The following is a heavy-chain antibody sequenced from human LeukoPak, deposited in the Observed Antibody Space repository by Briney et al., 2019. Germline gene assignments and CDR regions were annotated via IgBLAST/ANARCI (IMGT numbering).Heavy chain of an antibody. CDR3: ARVVLAPSPLVYGYYYYYMDV. Sequence: SETLSLTCTVSGGSISSHYWSWIRQPPGKGLEWIGYIYYSGSTNYNPSLKSRVTISVDTSKNQFSLKLSSVTAADTAVYYCARVVLAPSPLVYGYYYYYMDVWGKGTTVTVSS. CDR1: GGSISSHY. D-gene: IGHD2/OR15-2a*01. J-gene: IGHJ6*03. CDR2: IYYSGST. V-gene: IGHV4-59*11.